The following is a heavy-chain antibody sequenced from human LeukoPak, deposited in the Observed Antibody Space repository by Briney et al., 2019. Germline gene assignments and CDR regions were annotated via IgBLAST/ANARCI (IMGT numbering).Heavy chain of an antibody. Sequence: SVKVSCKASGGTFSSYGFSWVRQAPGQGLEWMGGIIPIFGTSNYAHKFQGRVTITTDESTSTAYMELSSLRSDDTAVYYCARENGGTADAFDIWGRGTMVTVSS. CDR2: IIPIFGTS. CDR1: GGTFSSYG. CDR3: ARENGGTADAFDI. V-gene: IGHV1-69*05. D-gene: IGHD4-23*01. J-gene: IGHJ3*02.